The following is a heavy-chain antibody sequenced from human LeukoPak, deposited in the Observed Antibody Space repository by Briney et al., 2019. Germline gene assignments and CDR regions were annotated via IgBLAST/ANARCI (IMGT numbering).Heavy chain of an antibody. CDR3: ARGPLRRGESSGWYGNYYYYYMDV. CDR1: GGSFSGYY. CDR2: INHSGST. V-gene: IGHV4-34*01. D-gene: IGHD6-19*01. Sequence: PSETLSLTCAVYGGSFSGYYWSWIRQPPGKGLEWIGEINHSGSTNYNPSLKSRVTISVDTSKNQFSLKLSSVTAADTAVYYCARGPLRRGESSGWYGNYYYYYMDVWGKGTTVTVSS. J-gene: IGHJ6*03.